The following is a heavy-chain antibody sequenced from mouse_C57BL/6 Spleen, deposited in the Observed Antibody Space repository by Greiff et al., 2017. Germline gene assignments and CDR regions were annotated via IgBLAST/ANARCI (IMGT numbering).Heavy chain of an antibody. V-gene: IGHV1-19*01. CDR2: INPYNGGT. J-gene: IGHJ4*01. D-gene: IGHD1-1*01. Sequence: VQLKESGPVLVKPGASVKMSCKASGYTFTDYYTNWVKQSHGKSLEWIGVINPYNGGTSYNQKFKGKATLTVDKSSSTAYMELNSLTSEDSAVYYCAREGALVLSAMHNWGQGASNTVSS. CDR3: AREGALVLSAMHN. CDR1: GYTFTDYY.